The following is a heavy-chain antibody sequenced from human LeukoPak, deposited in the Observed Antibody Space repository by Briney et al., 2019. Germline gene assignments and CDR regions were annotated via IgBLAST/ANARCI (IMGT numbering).Heavy chain of an antibody. J-gene: IGHJ4*02. CDR2: ISGSGGST. CDR1: GFTFSSYV. Sequence: TGGSLRLSCAASGFTFSSYVMSWVRQAPGKGLEWVSGISGSGGSTYYADSVKGRFTISRDNSKNTLYLQMNSLRVEDTAVYCCAKDSETGFFYEVYYFDYWGQGTLVTVSS. D-gene: IGHD3-16*01. V-gene: IGHV3-23*01. CDR3: AKDSETGFFYEVYYFDY.